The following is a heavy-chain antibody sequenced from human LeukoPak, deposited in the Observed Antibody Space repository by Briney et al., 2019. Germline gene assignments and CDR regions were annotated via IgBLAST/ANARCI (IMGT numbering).Heavy chain of an antibody. Sequence: GSLRLSCAASGFTFSSFPMHWVRQAPGKGLEWVAVISYDGSNKYYADSVKGRFTISRDNSKNTLYLQMNSLRAEDTAVYYCASRTGGGYNPFDYWGQGTLVTVSS. J-gene: IGHJ4*02. CDR3: ASRTGGGYNPFDY. CDR2: ISYDGSNK. D-gene: IGHD5-24*01. CDR1: GFTFSSFP. V-gene: IGHV3-30*04.